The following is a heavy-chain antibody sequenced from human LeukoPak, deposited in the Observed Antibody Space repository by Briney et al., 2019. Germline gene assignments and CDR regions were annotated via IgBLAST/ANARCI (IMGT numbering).Heavy chain of an antibody. V-gene: IGHV3-23*01. CDR2: INGAGSYT. Sequence: GGSLRLSCAASGFTFRSFAMSWVRQAPGKGLEWVSTINGAGSYTNYADSLKGRFTISRDNSRNTLFLQMDSLGAEDTAVYYCAKELRGVGNFWGQGTLVSVSS. CDR3: AKELRGVGNF. CDR1: GFTFRSFA. J-gene: IGHJ4*02. D-gene: IGHD1-26*01.